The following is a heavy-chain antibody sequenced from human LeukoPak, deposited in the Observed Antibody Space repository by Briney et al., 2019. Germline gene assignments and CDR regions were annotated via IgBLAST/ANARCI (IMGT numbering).Heavy chain of an antibody. D-gene: IGHD3-3*01. CDR1: VGTFISYA. CDR3: AREVYYDFWSGYHTAYFDY. J-gene: IGHJ4*02. Sequence: SVKVSCKASVGTFISYASSWVRQAPGQGLEWMGRIIPILGIANYAQKFQGRVTITADKSTSTAYMELSSLRSEDTAVYYCAREVYYDFWSGYHTAYFDYWGQGTLVTVSS. CDR2: IIPILGIA. V-gene: IGHV1-69*04.